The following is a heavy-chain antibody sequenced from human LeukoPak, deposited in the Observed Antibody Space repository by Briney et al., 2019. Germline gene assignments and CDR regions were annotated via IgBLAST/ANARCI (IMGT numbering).Heavy chain of an antibody. CDR3: ARGLRGYSYGWDS. V-gene: IGHV3-7*01. D-gene: IGHD5-18*01. CDR2: IKQDGSEK. Sequence: PGGSLRLSCAASGFTFSSYWMSWVRQAPGKGLEWVANIKQDGSEKYYVDSVRGRFTISRDNAKNSLYLQMNSLRAEDTAVYYCARGLRGYSYGWDSWGQGTLVTVSS. J-gene: IGHJ4*02. CDR1: GFTFSSYW.